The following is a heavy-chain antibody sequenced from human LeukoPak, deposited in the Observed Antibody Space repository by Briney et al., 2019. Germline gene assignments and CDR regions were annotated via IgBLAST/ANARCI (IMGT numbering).Heavy chain of an antibody. J-gene: IGHJ4*02. D-gene: IGHD1-14*01. CDR3: VKDNPLDY. CDR2: IGTAGDT. Sequence: GGSLRLSCAASGFTFSSYDMHWVRQATGKGLEWVSAIGTAGDTYYPGSVKGRFTISRDNSKNTLYLHINSLRAEDTAVYYCVKDNPLDYWGQGTLVIVSS. V-gene: IGHV3-13*01. CDR1: GFTFSSYD.